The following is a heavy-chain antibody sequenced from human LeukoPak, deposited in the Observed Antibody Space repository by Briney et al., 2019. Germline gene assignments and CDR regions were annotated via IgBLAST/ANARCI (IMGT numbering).Heavy chain of an antibody. Sequence: GASVKVSSKASGYTFTGYYMHWVRQAPGQGLEWMGWINPNSGGTNYAQKFQGRVTMTRDTSISTAYMELSRLRSDDTAVYYCARLFLDIVVVPAATPHDYWGQGTLVTVSS. D-gene: IGHD2-2*01. CDR1: GYTFTGYY. CDR3: ARLFLDIVVVPAATPHDY. CDR2: INPNSGGT. V-gene: IGHV1-2*02. J-gene: IGHJ4*02.